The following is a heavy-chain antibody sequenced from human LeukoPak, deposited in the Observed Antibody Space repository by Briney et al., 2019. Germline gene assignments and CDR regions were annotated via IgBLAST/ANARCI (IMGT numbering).Heavy chain of an antibody. Sequence: SVKLSCKASGGTFSSCAISWVRQAPGQGLEWMGRIIPILGIANYAQKFQGRVTITADKSTSTAYMELSSLRSEDTAVYYCARDNSGYDYYYYGMDVWDQGTTVTVSS. CDR3: ARDNSGYDYYYYGMDV. V-gene: IGHV1-69*04. D-gene: IGHD5-12*01. CDR2: IIPILGIA. CDR1: GGTFSSCA. J-gene: IGHJ6*02.